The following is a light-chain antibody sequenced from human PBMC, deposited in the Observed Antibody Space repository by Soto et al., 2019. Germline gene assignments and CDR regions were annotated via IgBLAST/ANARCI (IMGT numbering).Light chain of an antibody. CDR2: GAS. CDR1: QSVNSN. Sequence: EIVMTQSPATLSVSPGERGTLSCRASQSVNSNLAWYQQKPGQAPRLLIYGASTRATGIPARFSGSGSGTEFTLTISRLQSEDVAIYYCQQYNDWPRTFGQGTKVEVK. J-gene: IGKJ1*01. V-gene: IGKV3-15*01. CDR3: QQYNDWPRT.